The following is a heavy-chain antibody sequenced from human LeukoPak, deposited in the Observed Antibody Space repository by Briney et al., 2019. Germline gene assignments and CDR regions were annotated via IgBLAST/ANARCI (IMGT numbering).Heavy chain of an antibody. V-gene: IGHV1-18*01. CDR3: ARVSGIAVAGNDAFDI. J-gene: IGHJ3*02. Sequence: ASVKVSCKASGWTFTSYGSSWVRQAPGQGLEWMGWISAYNGNTNYAQKLQGRVTMTTDTYTSTAYKELRSLRSDDTAVYYYARVSGIAVAGNDAFDIWGQGTMVTVSS. CDR2: ISAYNGNT. CDR1: GWTFTSYG. D-gene: IGHD6-19*01.